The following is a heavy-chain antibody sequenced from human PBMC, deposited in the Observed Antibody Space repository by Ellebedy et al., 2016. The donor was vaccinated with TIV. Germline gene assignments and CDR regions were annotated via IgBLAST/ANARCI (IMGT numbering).Heavy chain of an antibody. Sequence: AASVKVSCKASGYSFTGYFIHWVRQAPGQGLEWMGIINPSGGSTTYAQKFQGRVTMTRDTSTRTVYMELTSLRYNDTAVYYCARDWDYGGNDYWGQGTLVTVSS. CDR1: GYSFTGYF. V-gene: IGHV1-46*01. CDR2: INPSGGST. D-gene: IGHD4-23*01. CDR3: ARDWDYGGNDY. J-gene: IGHJ4*02.